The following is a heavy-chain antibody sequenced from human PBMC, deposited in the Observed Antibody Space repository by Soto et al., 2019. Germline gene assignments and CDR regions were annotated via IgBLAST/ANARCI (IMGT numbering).Heavy chain of an antibody. CDR1: GGSISSGDYY. D-gene: IGHD1-1*01. Sequence: PSETLSLTCTVSGGSISSGDYYWSWIRQPPGKGLEWIGYIYYSGSTYYNQSLKSRVTISVDTSKNQFSLKLSSVTAADTAVYYCARDKVERRVRYYYGMDVWGQGTTVTVSS. V-gene: IGHV4-30-4*01. CDR2: IYYSGST. CDR3: ARDKVERRVRYYYGMDV. J-gene: IGHJ6*02.